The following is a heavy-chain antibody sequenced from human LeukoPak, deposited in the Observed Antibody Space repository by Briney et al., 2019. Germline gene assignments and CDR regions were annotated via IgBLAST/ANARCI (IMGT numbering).Heavy chain of an antibody. CDR1: GGSFSGYY. V-gene: IGHV4-34*01. D-gene: IGHD6-13*01. CDR2: INHSGST. CDR3: ARSRGRNWFDP. Sequence: SETLSLTCAVYGGSFSGYYWSWIRQPPGKGLEWIGEINHSGSTNYNPSLKSRVTISVDTSKNQFSLKLSSVTAADTAVYYCARSRGRNWFDPWGRGTLVTVSS. J-gene: IGHJ5*02.